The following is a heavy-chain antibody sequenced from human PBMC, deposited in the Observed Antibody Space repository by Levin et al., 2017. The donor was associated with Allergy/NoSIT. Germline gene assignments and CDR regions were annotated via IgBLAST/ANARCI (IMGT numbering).Heavy chain of an antibody. Sequence: PGGSLRLSCAASGFSFSSYWMHWVRQAPGKGLVWVSRINTDGSSITYADSVRGRFTISRDNDKNTLYLQMNSLRAEDTAVYYCGRGFAVAATQFPDYWGQGSLVTVSS. CDR3: GRGFAVAATQFPDY. V-gene: IGHV3-74*01. D-gene: IGHD6-19*01. J-gene: IGHJ4*02. CDR2: INTDGSSI. CDR1: GFSFSSYW.